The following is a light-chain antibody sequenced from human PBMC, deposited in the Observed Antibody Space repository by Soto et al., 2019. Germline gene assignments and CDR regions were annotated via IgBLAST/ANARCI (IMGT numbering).Light chain of an antibody. CDR3: QQYANYWT. Sequence: DIQMTQSPSTLSASVGDRVTITCRASQSISSWLAWYQQKPGHAPRLLIYDVSSLQSGVPSRFSGSAAATEFTLTISSLQPDDFATDYCQQYANYWTFGQGTKVEMK. CDR2: DVS. J-gene: IGKJ1*01. CDR1: QSISSW. V-gene: IGKV1-5*01.